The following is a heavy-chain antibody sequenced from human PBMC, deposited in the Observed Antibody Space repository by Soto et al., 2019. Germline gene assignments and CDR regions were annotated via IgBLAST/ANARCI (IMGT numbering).Heavy chain of an antibody. CDR1: GGTFSSYT. Sequence: QVQLVQSGAEVKKPGSSVKVSCKASGGTFSSYTISWVRQAPGQGLAWMGRIIPILGIANYAQKFQGRVTITADKSTSTAYMELSSLRSEDTAVYYCATCRKDSARSDYWGQGTLVTVSS. J-gene: IGHJ4*02. CDR3: ATCRKDSARSDY. D-gene: IGHD1-26*01. V-gene: IGHV1-69*02. CDR2: IIPILGIA.